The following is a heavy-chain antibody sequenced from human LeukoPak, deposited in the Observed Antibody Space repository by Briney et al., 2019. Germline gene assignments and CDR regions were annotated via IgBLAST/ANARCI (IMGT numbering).Heavy chain of an antibody. D-gene: IGHD6-19*01. V-gene: IGHV3-7*03. CDR2: IKQDGSEK. Sequence: GGSLRLSCAASGFTFSSYWMSRVRQAPGKGLEWVANIKQDGSEKYYVDSGKGRFTISRDNAKNSLYLQMNSLRAEDTAVYYCARIPNRSGWPNWFDPWGQGTLVTVSS. CDR1: GFTFSSYW. J-gene: IGHJ5*02. CDR3: ARIPNRSGWPNWFDP.